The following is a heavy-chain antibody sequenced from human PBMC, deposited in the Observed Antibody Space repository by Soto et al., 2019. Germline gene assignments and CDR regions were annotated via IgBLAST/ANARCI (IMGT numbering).Heavy chain of an antibody. CDR1: GFTFSSYE. CDR2: ISSSGSTI. V-gene: IGHV3-48*03. CDR3: ARDQGVWSGYYIGYYYYGMDV. D-gene: IGHD3-3*01. Sequence: PGGSLRLSCAASGFTFSSYEMNWVRQAPGKGLEWVSYISSSGSTIYYADSVKGRFTISRDNAKNSLYLQMNSLRAEDTAVYYCARDQGVWSGYYIGYYYYGMDVWGQGTRVTAP. J-gene: IGHJ6*02.